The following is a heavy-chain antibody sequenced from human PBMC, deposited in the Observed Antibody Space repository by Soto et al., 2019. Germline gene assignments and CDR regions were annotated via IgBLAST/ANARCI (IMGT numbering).Heavy chain of an antibody. CDR3: ARDQVCVDTAMAERSHYYYYGMDV. CDR1: GFTFSSYA. D-gene: IGHD5-18*01. J-gene: IGHJ6*02. Sequence: PGGSLRLSCAASGFTFSSYAMHWVRQAPGKGLEWVAVISYDGSNKYYADSVKGRFTISRDNSKNTLYLQMNSLRAEDTAVYYCARDQVCVDTAMAERSHYYYYGMDVWGQGTTVTVSS. CDR2: ISYDGSNK. V-gene: IGHV3-30-3*01.